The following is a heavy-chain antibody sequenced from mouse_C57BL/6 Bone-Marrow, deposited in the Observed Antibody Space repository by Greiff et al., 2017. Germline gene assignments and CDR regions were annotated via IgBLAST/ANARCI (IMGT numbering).Heavy chain of an antibody. J-gene: IGHJ2*01. Sequence: QVQLQQSGPGLVQPSQSLSITCTVSGFSLTSYGVHWVRQSPGKGLEWRGVIWSGGSTDYNAAFISRLSISKDNSKSQVFFKMNSLQADDTAIYYCARIWGRESYFDYWGQGTTLTVSS. CDR2: IWSGGST. CDR1: GFSLTSYG. D-gene: IGHD2-13*01. V-gene: IGHV2-2*01. CDR3: ARIWGRESYFDY.